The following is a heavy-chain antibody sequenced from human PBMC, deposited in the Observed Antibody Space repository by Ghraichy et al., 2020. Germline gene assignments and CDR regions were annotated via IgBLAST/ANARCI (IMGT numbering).Heavy chain of an antibody. D-gene: IGHD3-22*01. J-gene: IGHJ6*03. CDR3: ATSYYYDSSGYYSGADYYYMDV. CDR1: GYTFTGYY. V-gene: IGHV1-2*04. CDR2: INPNSGGT. Sequence: ASVKVSCKASGYTFTGYYMHWVRRAPGQGLEWMGWINPNSGGTNYAQKFQGWVTMTRDTSISTAYMELSRLRSDDTAVYYCATSYYYDSSGYYSGADYYYMDVWGKGTTVTVSS.